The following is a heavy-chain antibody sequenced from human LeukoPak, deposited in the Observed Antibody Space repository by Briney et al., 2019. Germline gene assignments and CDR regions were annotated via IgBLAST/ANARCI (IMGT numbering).Heavy chain of an antibody. J-gene: IGHJ4*02. D-gene: IGHD1-20*01. CDR3: ARDLGIITAHYFDY. CDR2: ISAYNGHT. CDR1: GYIFTSYG. V-gene: IGHV1-18*01. Sequence: ASVKVSCKASGYIFTSYGISRVRQAPGQGLEWMGWISAYNGHTRYVQKLQDRVTMTTDTSTSTAYMDLRSLRSDDTAVYYCARDLGIITAHYFDYWGQGTLVTVSS.